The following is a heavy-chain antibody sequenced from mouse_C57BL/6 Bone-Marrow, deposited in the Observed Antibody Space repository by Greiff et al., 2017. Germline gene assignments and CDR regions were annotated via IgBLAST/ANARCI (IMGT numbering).Heavy chain of an antibody. Sequence: VQLQQPGAELVKPGASVKLSCKASGYTFTSYWMQWVKQRPGQGLEWIGEIDPSDSYANYNQKFKSKATLTVDTSSSTAYMQLSSLTSEDSAVYYCARSNYDYWGQGTTLTVSS. CDR1: GYTFTSYW. V-gene: IGHV1-50*01. J-gene: IGHJ2*01. CDR2: IDPSDSYA. CDR3: ARSNYDY. D-gene: IGHD2-5*01.